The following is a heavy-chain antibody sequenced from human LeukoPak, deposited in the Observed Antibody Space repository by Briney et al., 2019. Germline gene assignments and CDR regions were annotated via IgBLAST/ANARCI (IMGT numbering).Heavy chain of an antibody. CDR3: ARAAGYYDSSGFSLDY. J-gene: IGHJ4*02. D-gene: IGHD3-22*01. CDR1: GYTFTNYA. V-gene: IGHV1-69*06. Sequence: ASVKVSCKASGYTFTNYAMNWVRQAPGQGLEWMGGIIPIFGTANYAQKFQGRVTITADKSTSTAYMELSSLRSEDTAVYYCARAAGYYDSSGFSLDYWGQGTLVTVSS. CDR2: IIPIFGTA.